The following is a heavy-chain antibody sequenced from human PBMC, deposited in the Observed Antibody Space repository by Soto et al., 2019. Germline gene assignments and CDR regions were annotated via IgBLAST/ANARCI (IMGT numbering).Heavy chain of an antibody. CDR3: AKDYTVAADPSSVILFHX. D-gene: IGHD2-15*01. J-gene: IGHJ4*02. CDR1: GFTFNHYA. V-gene: IGHV3-23*01. CDR2: IISNGGT. Sequence: GGSLRLSCAASGFTFNHYAMSWVRQAPGKGLEWVSIIISNGGTFYADSVKGRFTISRDNSKNTVYLQMSSLRVEDTAIYYCAKDYTVAADPSSVILFHXWGQVALVTVSX.